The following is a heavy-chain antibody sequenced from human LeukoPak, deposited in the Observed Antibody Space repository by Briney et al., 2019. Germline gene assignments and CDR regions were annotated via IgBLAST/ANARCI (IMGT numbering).Heavy chain of an antibody. J-gene: IGHJ6*02. CDR2: ISGSGGST. CDR3: AKDLNWNRYYYYCGMDV. Sequence: GGSLRLSCAASGFTFSSYAMSWVRQAPGKGLEWVSAISGSGGSTYYADSVKGRFTISRDNSKNTLYLQMNSLRAEDTAVYYCAKDLNWNRYYYYCGMDVWGQGTTVTVSS. CDR1: GFTFSSYA. D-gene: IGHD1-20*01. V-gene: IGHV3-23*01.